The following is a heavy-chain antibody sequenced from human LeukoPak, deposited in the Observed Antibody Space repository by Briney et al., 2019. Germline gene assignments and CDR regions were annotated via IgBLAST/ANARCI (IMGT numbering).Heavy chain of an antibody. V-gene: IGHV3-23*01. CDR3: ARGSRYGDYPYYCDF. CDR1: GFTFSSYD. D-gene: IGHD4-17*01. Sequence: GGSLRLSCAASGFTFSSYDMSWVRQAPGKGLEWVSGISGSGSSTYYADSVKGRFTISRDNSKNTVLLQMNNLRLEDAAVYYCARGSRYGDYPYYCDFWGQGTLVTVSS. J-gene: IGHJ4*02. CDR2: ISGSGSST.